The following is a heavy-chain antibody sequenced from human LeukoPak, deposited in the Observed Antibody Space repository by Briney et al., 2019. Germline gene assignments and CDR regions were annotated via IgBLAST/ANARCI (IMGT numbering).Heavy chain of an antibody. CDR1: GGSVSSSSYY. CDR3: AKSMIVGGGDAFDI. CDR2: IYYSGST. Sequence: SETLSLTCTVSGGSVSSSSYYWGWIRQPPGKGLEWIGYIYYSGSTNYNPSLKSRVAISVDTSKNQFSLKLSSVTAADTAVYYCAKSMIVGGGDAFDIWGQGTMVTVSS. V-gene: IGHV4-61*05. J-gene: IGHJ3*02. D-gene: IGHD3-22*01.